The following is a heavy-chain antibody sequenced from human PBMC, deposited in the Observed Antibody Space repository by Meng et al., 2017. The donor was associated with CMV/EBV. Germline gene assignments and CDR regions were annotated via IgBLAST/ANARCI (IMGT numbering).Heavy chain of an antibody. Sequence: SETLSLTCAVYGGSFSGYYWSWIRQPPGKGLEWIGEINHSGSTNYNPSLKSRVTITVDTSKNQSSLKLSSVTAADKAVYYCARGRGSNDYWAQGTLVTVSS. D-gene: IGHD3-10*01. J-gene: IGHJ4*02. CDR1: GGSFSGYY. CDR3: ARGRGSNDY. V-gene: IGHV4-34*01. CDR2: INHSGST.